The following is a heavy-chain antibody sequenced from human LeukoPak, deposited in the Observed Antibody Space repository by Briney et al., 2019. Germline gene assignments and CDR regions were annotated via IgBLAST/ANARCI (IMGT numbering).Heavy chain of an antibody. CDR3: AKTAAPDYYDSSGPKYYFDY. CDR1: GFTFSSYA. V-gene: IGHV3-21*01. D-gene: IGHD3-22*01. Sequence: GGSLRLSCAASGFTFSSYAMNWVRQAPGKGLEWVSSLSSSISYIYYAGSVKGRFTISRDNSKNTLYLQMNSLRAEDTAVYYCAKTAAPDYYDSSGPKYYFDYWGQGTLVTVSS. CDR2: LSSSISYI. J-gene: IGHJ4*02.